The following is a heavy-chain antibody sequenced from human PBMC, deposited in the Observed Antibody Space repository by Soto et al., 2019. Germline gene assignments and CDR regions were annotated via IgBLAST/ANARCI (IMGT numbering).Heavy chain of an antibody. CDR3: ARDFYQSSGYCDY. CDR1: GYTFSSYG. D-gene: IGHD3-22*01. Sequence: QVQLVQSGAEVKQPGASVKVSCKAYGYTFSSYGLSWVRQAPGQGLEWMGWISAYSGNTVYTQRFKGRLTMATDTSPGTAYMELRSLRSDDTAVYYCARDFYQSSGYCDYWGQGTLVTVSS. CDR2: ISAYSGNT. V-gene: IGHV1-18*01. J-gene: IGHJ4*02.